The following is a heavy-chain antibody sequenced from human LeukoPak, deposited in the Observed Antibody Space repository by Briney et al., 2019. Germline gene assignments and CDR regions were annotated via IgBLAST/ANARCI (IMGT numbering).Heavy chain of an antibody. D-gene: IGHD6-13*01. CDR3: AKAAAGTTDPYYYYYGMDV. Sequence: GGSLRLSCAASGVTFSSYAMSWVRQAPGKGLEWVSAISGSGGSTYYADSVKGRFTISRDNSRNTLYLQMNSLRAEDTAVYYCAKAAAGTTDPYYYYYGMDVWGQGTTVTVSS. J-gene: IGHJ6*02. CDR1: GVTFSSYA. V-gene: IGHV3-23*01. CDR2: ISGSGGST.